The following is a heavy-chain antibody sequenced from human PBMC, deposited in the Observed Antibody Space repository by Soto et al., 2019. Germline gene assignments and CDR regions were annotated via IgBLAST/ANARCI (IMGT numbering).Heavy chain of an antibody. D-gene: IGHD3-10*01. CDR3: AKGTSGSRSPVDY. V-gene: IGHV3-9*01. Sequence: EVQLVESGGGLVQPGRSLRLSCAASGFTFDDYGMHWVRQAPGKGLEWVSGISWNSGYIGYADSVKGRFTISRDNAKNSLYLQMNSLRPEDTAWYYCAKGTSGSRSPVDYWGHGNLVTVSS. CDR2: ISWNSGYI. J-gene: IGHJ4*01. CDR1: GFTFDDYG.